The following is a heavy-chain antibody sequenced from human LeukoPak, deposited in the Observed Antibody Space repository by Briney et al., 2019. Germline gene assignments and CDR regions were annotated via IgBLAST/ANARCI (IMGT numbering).Heavy chain of an antibody. Sequence: GGSLRLSCIASGFTFRNYRMNWVRQAPGKGLEWVASISSSSSYIYYTDSVKSRFTVSRDNAKNSLYLHLNSLGAEDMAVCYCARKRLVVVGSTHYYYYGMDVWGQGTTVTVSS. CDR1: GFTFRNYR. J-gene: IGHJ6*02. CDR3: ARKRLVVVGSTHYYYYGMDV. D-gene: IGHD2-15*01. V-gene: IGHV3-21*01. CDR2: ISSSSSYI.